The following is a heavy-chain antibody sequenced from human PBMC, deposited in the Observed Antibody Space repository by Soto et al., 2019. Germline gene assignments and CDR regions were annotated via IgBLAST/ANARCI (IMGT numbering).Heavy chain of an antibody. V-gene: IGHV1-69*08. CDR2: IIPILGIA. D-gene: IGHD3-22*01. J-gene: IGHJ4*02. Sequence: QVQLVQSGAEVKKPGSSVKVSCKASGGTFSSYTISWVRQAPGQGLEWMGRIIPILGIANYAQKFQGRVTITADKSTSTAYMELSSLRSEDTAVYYCARDRDYYDSSGYGIPLDYWGQGTLVTVSS. CDR3: ARDRDYYDSSGYGIPLDY. CDR1: GGTFSSYT.